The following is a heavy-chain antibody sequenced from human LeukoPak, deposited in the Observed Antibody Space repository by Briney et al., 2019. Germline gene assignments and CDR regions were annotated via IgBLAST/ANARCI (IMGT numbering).Heavy chain of an antibody. Sequence: ASVKVSCKVSGYTLTELSMHWVRRAPGKRLEGMVGFDPEDGETIYAQKFQGRVTMTEDTSTDTAYMELSGLRSEDTAVYYCARAVRSDILTGYLYYFDYWGQGTLVTVSS. CDR2: FDPEDGET. CDR3: ARAVRSDILTGYLYYFDY. CDR1: GYTLTELS. V-gene: IGHV1-24*01. J-gene: IGHJ4*02. D-gene: IGHD3-9*01.